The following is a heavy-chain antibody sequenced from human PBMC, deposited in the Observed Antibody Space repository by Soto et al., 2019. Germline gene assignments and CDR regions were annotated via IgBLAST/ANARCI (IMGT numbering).Heavy chain of an antibody. D-gene: IGHD5-12*01. CDR2: IIPIFGTA. J-gene: IGHJ6*02. CDR1: GGTLSSYA. CDR3: ASNLSGYSHVEGV. Sequence: SVKVCCKASGGTLSSYAITWVRQAPGQGLEWMGGIIPIFGTANYAQKFQGRVTIPADESTSTAYMELSSLRSEDTAVYYCASNLSGYSHVEGVWGQGTTVAVSS. V-gene: IGHV1-69*13.